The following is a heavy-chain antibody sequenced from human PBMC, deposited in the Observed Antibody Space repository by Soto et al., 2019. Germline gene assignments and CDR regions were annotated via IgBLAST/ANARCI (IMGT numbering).Heavy chain of an antibody. CDR2: ISAHNGNT. CDR3: ARGRYGDY. V-gene: IGHV1-18*01. Sequence: QVHLVQSGAEVKKPGASVKVSCKGSGYAFTTYGITWVRQAPGQGLEWMGWISAHNGNTNYAQKLQGRVTVTRDTSTSTAYMELRILRSDDTAVYYCARGRYGDYWGQGALVTVSS. D-gene: IGHD1-1*01. J-gene: IGHJ4*02. CDR1: GYAFTTYG.